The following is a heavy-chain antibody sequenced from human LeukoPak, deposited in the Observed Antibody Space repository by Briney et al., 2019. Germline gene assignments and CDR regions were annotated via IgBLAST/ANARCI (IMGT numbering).Heavy chain of an antibody. CDR3: GRGRPRGYSGYVIDY. CDR1: GFTFSGYA. D-gene: IGHD5-12*01. V-gene: IGHV3-23*01. Sequence: GGSLRLSCAASGFTFSGYAISWVRQAPGKGLEWVSTITRGGAGTYYADSVKGRFTISRDNAKNTLYLQMNSLRAEDTAAFYCGRGRPRGYSGYVIDYWGQGTPITVSS. J-gene: IGHJ4*02. CDR2: ITRGGAGT.